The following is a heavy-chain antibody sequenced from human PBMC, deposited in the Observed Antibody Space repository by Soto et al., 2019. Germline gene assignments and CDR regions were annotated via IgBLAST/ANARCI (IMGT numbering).Heavy chain of an antibody. D-gene: IGHD4-17*01. J-gene: IGHJ1*01. CDR1: GFSLSTSGLG. V-gene: IGHV2-5*01. CDR2: IYWNDDK. Sequence: QITLKESGPTLVKPTQTLTLTCTFSGFSLSTSGLGVGWIRQPPGKALECLALIYWNDDKRYSPSLKSRLTITKDTSKNQVVLTMTNMDLVDTASDYCAHLVSEPDYDEYVLEEYFQYWGQGTLVTVSS. CDR3: AHLVSEPDYDEYVLEEYFQY.